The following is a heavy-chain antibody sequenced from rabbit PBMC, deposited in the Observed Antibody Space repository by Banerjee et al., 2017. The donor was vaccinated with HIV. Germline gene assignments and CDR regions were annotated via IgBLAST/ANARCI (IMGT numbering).Heavy chain of an antibody. J-gene: IGHJ6*01. Sequence: QSLEESGGDLVKPGASLTLACTASGFSFSSSYYMCWVRQAPGKGLEWIGCIGTTSYSTWYASWAKGRFTISKTSSTTVTLQMTSLTAADTATHFCARGSDCTYGYTDCAFRLWGPGTLVTVS. V-gene: IGHV1S40*01. CDR3: ARGSDCTYGYTDCAFRL. CDR1: GFSFSSSYY. CDR2: IGTTSYST. D-gene: IGHD6-1*01.